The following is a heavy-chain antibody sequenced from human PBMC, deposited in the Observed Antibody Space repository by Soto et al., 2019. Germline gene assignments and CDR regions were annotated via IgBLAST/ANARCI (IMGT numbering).Heavy chain of an antibody. Sequence: QVQLQESGPGLVKPSQTLSLTCTVSGGSISSGDYYWSWIRQPPGKGLEWIGYIFYSGTTYYNPSLKSRVTISVDTSKNQFSLKLSSVTAADTAVYYCARDGYFTNGVCYTVVDYWCQGTLVTVSS. CDR3: ARDGYFTNGVCYTVVDY. D-gene: IGHD2-8*01. CDR1: GGSISSGDYY. V-gene: IGHV4-30-4*01. J-gene: IGHJ4*02. CDR2: IFYSGTT.